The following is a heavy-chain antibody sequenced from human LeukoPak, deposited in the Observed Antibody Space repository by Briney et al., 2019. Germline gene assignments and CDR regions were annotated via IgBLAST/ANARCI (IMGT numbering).Heavy chain of an antibody. CDR3: ASSRGSWPDYFDY. J-gene: IGHJ4*02. D-gene: IGHD6-13*01. Sequence: GGSLRLSCAASGFIVSRNYMSWVRQAPGKGLEWISYSSSSGSTIYYADSVKGRFTISRDNAKNSLYLQMNSLRAEDTAVYYCASSRGSWPDYFDYWGQGTLVTVSS. CDR2: SSSSGSTI. CDR1: GFIVSRNY. V-gene: IGHV3-48*03.